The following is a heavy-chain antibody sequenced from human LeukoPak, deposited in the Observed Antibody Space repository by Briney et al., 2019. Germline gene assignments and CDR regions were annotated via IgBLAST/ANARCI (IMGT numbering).Heavy chain of an antibody. D-gene: IGHD3-22*01. J-gene: IGHJ4*02. CDR3: ARVTGYMIEDYFDY. CDR2: IHYTGST. V-gene: IGHV4-59*01. Sequence: SETLSLTCSVSGGFISSYYWSWIRPPPGKGREWSGYIHYTGSTNYNPSLKSRVTISVDTSKNQFSLKLSSVTAADTAVYYCARVTGYMIEDYFDYWGQGTLVTVSS. CDR1: GGFISSYY.